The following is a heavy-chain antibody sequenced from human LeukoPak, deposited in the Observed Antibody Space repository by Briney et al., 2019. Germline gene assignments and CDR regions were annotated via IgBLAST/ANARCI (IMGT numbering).Heavy chain of an antibody. CDR3: ARGVVGASDY. CDR2: IYTSGST. D-gene: IGHD1-26*01. V-gene: IGHV4-61*02. CDR1: GGSISSGSYY. Sequence: SETLSLTCTVSGGSISSGSYYWSWIRQPAGKGLEWIGRIYTSGSTNYNPSLKSRVTISVDTSKNQFSLKLSSVTAADTAVYYCARGVVGASDYWGQGTLVTVSS. J-gene: IGHJ4*02.